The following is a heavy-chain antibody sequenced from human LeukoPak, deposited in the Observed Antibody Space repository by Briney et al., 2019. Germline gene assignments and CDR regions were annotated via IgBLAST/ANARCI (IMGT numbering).Heavy chain of an antibody. CDR1: GYTLTELS. Sequence: ASVKVSCKVSGYTLTELSMHWVRQAPGKGLEWMEGFDPEDGETIYVQKFQGRVTMTEDTSTDTAYMELSSLRSEDTAVYYCAREKYYDFWSGYYTVAPLDYWGQGTLVTVSS. V-gene: IGHV1-24*01. J-gene: IGHJ4*02. CDR3: AREKYYDFWSGYYTVAPLDY. D-gene: IGHD3-3*01. CDR2: FDPEDGET.